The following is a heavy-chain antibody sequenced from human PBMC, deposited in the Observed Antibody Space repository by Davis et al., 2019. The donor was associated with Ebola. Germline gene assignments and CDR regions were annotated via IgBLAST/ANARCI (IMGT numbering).Heavy chain of an antibody. CDR1: GVPMNTFY. Sequence: MPSETLSLTCTVSGVPMNTFYWSWVRQSPGKGLEWIGYIHYTGKTNYSPSFKSRVTISLDTSKNQFSLKMTSVTAADTAVYYCARLGRYIAAAGTRGRPFWFDPWGQGTLVTVSS. J-gene: IGHJ5*02. V-gene: IGHV4-59*12. CDR2: IHYTGKT. CDR3: ARLGRYIAAAGTRGRPFWFDP. D-gene: IGHD6-13*01.